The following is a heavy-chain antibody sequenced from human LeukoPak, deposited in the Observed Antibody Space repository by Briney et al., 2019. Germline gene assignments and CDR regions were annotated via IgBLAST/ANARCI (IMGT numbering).Heavy chain of an antibody. V-gene: IGHV4-59*01. J-gene: IGHJ4*02. Sequence: SETLYLTCPVSGGSISSYYWSWIRQPPGKGLEWIGYIYYSGGTNYNPSLKSRVTISVDTYKNQFSLKLSSVTAADTAVYYCARAGAGEHQWTQLWSLDYWGQGTLVTVSS. D-gene: IGHD5-18*01. CDR1: GGSISSYY. CDR2: IYYSGGT. CDR3: ARAGAGEHQWTQLWSLDY.